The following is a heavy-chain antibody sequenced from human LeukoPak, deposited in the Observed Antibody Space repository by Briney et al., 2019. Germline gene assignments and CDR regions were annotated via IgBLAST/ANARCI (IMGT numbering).Heavy chain of an antibody. D-gene: IGHD3-3*01. V-gene: IGHV3-30*02. CDR2: IRYDGSNK. CDR3: ATSPYDFWSGYYTDY. CDR1: GFTFSSYG. J-gene: IGHJ4*02. Sequence: GGSLRLSCAASGFTFSSYGMHWVRQAPGKGLEWVAFIRYDGSNKYYADSVKGRFTISRDNSKNTLYLQMNSLRAEDTAVYYCATSPYDFWSGYYTDYWGQGTLVTVSS.